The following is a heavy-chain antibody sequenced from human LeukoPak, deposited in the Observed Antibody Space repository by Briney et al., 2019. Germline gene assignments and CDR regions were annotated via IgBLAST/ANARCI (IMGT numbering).Heavy chain of an antibody. CDR1: GGSISSSSYY. D-gene: IGHD3-10*01. CDR3: ARRRDGSGSYGAFDI. CDR2: IYYSGST. J-gene: IGHJ3*02. V-gene: IGHV4-39*07. Sequence: SETLSLTCTVSGGSISSSSYYWGWIRQPPGKGLEWIGSIYYSGSTYYNPSLKSRVTISVDTSKNQFSLKLSSVTAADTAVYYCARRRDGSGSYGAFDIWGQGTMVTVSS.